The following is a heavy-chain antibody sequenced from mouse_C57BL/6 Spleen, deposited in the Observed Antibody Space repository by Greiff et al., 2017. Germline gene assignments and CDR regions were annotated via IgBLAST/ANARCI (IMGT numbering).Heavy chain of an antibody. V-gene: IGHV1-26*01. CDR2: INPNNGGT. J-gene: IGHJ2*01. CDR1: GYTFTDYY. Sequence: EVQLQQSGPELVKPGASVKISCKASGYTFTDYYLNWVKQSHGKSLEWIGDINPNNGGTSYNQKVKGKATLTVDKSSSTAYMELRSLTSEDSAVYYCARDYGRGVDYWGQGTTLTVSS. CDR3: ARDYGRGVDY. D-gene: IGHD1-1*01.